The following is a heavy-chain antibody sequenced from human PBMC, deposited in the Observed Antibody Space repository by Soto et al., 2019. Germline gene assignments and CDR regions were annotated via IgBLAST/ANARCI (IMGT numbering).Heavy chain of an antibody. Sequence: SETLSLTCTVSGGSISSYYWSWIRQPPGKGLEWIGYIYYSGSTNYNPSLKSRVTISVDTSKNQFSLKLSSVTAADTAVYYCASSAPEEYSSSSFVRPYYYYGMDVWGQGTTVTVSS. CDR1: GGSISSYY. J-gene: IGHJ6*02. V-gene: IGHV4-59*01. D-gene: IGHD6-6*01. CDR2: IYYSGST. CDR3: ASSAPEEYSSSSFVRPYYYYGMDV.